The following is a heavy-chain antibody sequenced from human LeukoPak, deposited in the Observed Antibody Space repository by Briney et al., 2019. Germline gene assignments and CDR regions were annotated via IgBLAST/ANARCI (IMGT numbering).Heavy chain of an antibody. CDR1: GYSFTSYW. V-gene: IGHV5-51*01. CDR2: IYPGDSDT. J-gene: IGHJ4*02. CDR3: ARHSNYDSSGYYCDY. D-gene: IGHD3-22*01. Sequence: GESLKISCKGSGYSFTSYWTGWVRQMPGKGLEWMGIIYPGDSDTRYSPSFQGQVTISADKSISTAYLQWSSLEASDTAMYYCARHSNYDSSGYYCDYWGQGTLVTVSS.